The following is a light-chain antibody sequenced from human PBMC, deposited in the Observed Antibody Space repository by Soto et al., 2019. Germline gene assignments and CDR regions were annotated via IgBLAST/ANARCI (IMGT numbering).Light chain of an antibody. Sequence: QSALTQPPSASGSPGQSVTISCTGTSSDIGAYNYVSWYQQHPGKAPKLMIYEVSQRPSGVPDRFSGSKSGNTASLTVSGLQADDEADYYCRSYAGSNNFLFGPGTKLTVL. V-gene: IGLV2-8*01. CDR1: SSDIGAYNY. CDR3: RSYAGSNNFL. J-gene: IGLJ1*01. CDR2: EVS.